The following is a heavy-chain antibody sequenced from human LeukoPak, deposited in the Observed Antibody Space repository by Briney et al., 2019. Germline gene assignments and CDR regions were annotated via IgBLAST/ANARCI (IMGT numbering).Heavy chain of an antibody. Sequence: ASVKVSCKASGYTFTGYYMHWVRQAPGQGLEWMGRINPNSGGTNYAQKLQGRVTMTTDTSTSTAYMELRSLRSDDTAVYYCAREGLSSSGVYYFDYWGQGTLVTVSS. CDR2: INPNSGGT. CDR1: GYTFTGYY. V-gene: IGHV1-2*06. CDR3: AREGLSSSGVYYFDY. J-gene: IGHJ4*02. D-gene: IGHD2-15*01.